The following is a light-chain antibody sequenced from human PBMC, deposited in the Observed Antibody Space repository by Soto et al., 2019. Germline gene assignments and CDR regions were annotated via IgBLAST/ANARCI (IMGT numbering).Light chain of an antibody. J-gene: IGKJ3*01. CDR1: QSVSSNF. CDR3: QQYGDSLFT. Sequence: EVVLTQSPGTLSLSPGERATLSCRASQSVSSNFLAWYQHKPGQAPRLLIYGASIRATCIPDRFSGSGSGTDFTLTISRLEPEDFAVFYCQQYGDSLFTFGPGTKVDIK. CDR2: GAS. V-gene: IGKV3-20*01.